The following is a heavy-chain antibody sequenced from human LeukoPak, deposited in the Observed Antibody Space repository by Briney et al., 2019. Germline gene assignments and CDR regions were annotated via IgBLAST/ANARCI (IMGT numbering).Heavy chain of an antibody. CDR1: GFTVSSNY. CDR2: IYGSGST. D-gene: IGHD3-10*01. V-gene: IGHV3-53*01. J-gene: IGHJ5*02. CDR3: ARELWFGEYSWFDP. Sequence: GGSLRLSCAASGFTVSSNYMTWVRQAPGKGLEWVSIIYGSGSTYYADSVKGRFTISRDNSKNTLYLQMNNLRAEDTAVYYCARELWFGEYSWFDPWGQGTLVTVSS.